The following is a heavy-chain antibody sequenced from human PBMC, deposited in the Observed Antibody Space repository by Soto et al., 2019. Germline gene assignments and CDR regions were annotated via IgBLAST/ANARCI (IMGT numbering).Heavy chain of an antibody. CDR2: ISRSGSST. CDR1: GFTFSSYA. Sequence: EVQLLESGGGLVQPGGSLRLSCAASGFTFSSYAMSWVRQASGKGLEWVSSISRSGSSTYYADSVKGRFTISRDNSKNTLYLQMNSLRAEDTAVYYCANTGCSGGTCYSGHWGQGTQVTVYS. J-gene: IGHJ4*02. V-gene: IGHV3-23*01. D-gene: IGHD2-15*01. CDR3: ANTGCSGGTCYSGH.